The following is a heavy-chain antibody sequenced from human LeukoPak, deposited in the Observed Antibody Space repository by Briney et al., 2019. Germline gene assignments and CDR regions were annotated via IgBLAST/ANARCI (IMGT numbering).Heavy chain of an antibody. CDR2: ISYDGGNI. D-gene: IGHD6-19*01. Sequence: PGGSLRLSCAPSGFTFDAYAMHWVRQAPGKGLEWVALISYDGGNIYYSDSVQGRFTISRDNSKNTLYLQMNTLRPEDTAIYYCARDPPFGNGWAQNHFDYWGQGTLVTVSS. V-gene: IGHV3-30*04. J-gene: IGHJ4*02. CDR1: GFTFDAYA. CDR3: ARDPPFGNGWAQNHFDY.